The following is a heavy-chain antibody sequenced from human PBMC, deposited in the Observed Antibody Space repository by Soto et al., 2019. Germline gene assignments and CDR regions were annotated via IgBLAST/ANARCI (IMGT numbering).Heavy chain of an antibody. CDR1: GFTFSSYW. CDR2: ISTDASST. Sequence: EVQLVESGGGLVQPGGSLRLSCAASGFTFSSYWMHWVRQAPGKGLVWVSSISTDASSTSYADPVNGRFTISRDNAKQTLYLQMNSVRAEDTAVYYCARLPNKSPQNWGQGTVVIVPP. J-gene: IGHJ1*01. CDR3: ARLPNKSPQN. V-gene: IGHV3-74*01.